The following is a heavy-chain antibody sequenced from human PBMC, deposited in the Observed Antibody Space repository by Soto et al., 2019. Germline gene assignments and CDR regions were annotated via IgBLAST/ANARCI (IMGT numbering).Heavy chain of an antibody. J-gene: IGHJ4*02. CDR2: IIPIFGTA. V-gene: IGHV1-69*12. D-gene: IGHD6-19*01. CDR3: ARGGGSSGTGGRPFDY. CDR1: GGTFSSYA. Sequence: QVQLVQSGAEVKKPGSSVKVSCKASGGTFSSYAISWVRQAPGQGLEWMGGIIPIFGTANYAQKFQGRVTITADESTSTACMEGSRLRSEETAVYYWARGGGSSGTGGRPFDYWGQGTLVTVSS.